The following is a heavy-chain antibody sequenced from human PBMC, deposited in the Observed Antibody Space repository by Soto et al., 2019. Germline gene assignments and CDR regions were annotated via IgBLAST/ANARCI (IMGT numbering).Heavy chain of an antibody. V-gene: IGHV1-3*01. D-gene: IGHD3-10*01. Sequence: QVPLVQSGAEVKKPGASVKVSCKASGYTFTSYAMHWVRQAPGQRLEWMGWINAGNGNTKYSQKFQGRVTITRDTSASTAYMELSSLRSEDTAVYYCARAHMVRGAYYFDYWGQGTLVTVSS. CDR1: GYTFTSYA. CDR3: ARAHMVRGAYYFDY. CDR2: INAGNGNT. J-gene: IGHJ4*02.